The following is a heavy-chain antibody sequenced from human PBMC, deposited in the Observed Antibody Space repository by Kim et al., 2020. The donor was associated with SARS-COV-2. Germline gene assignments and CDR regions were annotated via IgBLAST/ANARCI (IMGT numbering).Heavy chain of an antibody. J-gene: IGHJ5*02. D-gene: IGHD2-2*01. CDR3: ARVGYCSSTSCGGLKRSGFDP. CDR2: INPNSGGT. CDR1: GYTFTGYY. Sequence: ASVKVSCKASGYTFTGYYMHWVRQAPGQGLEWMGWINPNSGGTNYAQKFQGRVTMTRDTSISTAYMELSRLRSDDTAVYYCARVGYCSSTSCGGLKRSGFDPWGQGTLVTVSS. V-gene: IGHV1-2*02.